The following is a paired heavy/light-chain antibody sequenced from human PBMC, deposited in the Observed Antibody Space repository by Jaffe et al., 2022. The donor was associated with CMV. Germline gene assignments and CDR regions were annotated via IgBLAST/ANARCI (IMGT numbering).Heavy chain of an antibody. V-gene: IGHV1-3*01. D-gene: IGHD1-1*01. Sequence: QVQLVQSGAEVKKPGASVKISCRASGYTFTSYAMNWVRQAPGRGLEWVAWINAGNGDTKFSQKFQGRVTFDRDPSASTVYMQLSGLRPEDTAVYYCATESGEYNFWTRTATYFYYMAVWGKGTTVAVSS. CDR2: INAGNGDT. CDR1: GYTFTSYA. J-gene: IGHJ6*03. CDR3: ATESGEYNFWTRTATYFYYMAV.
Light chain of an antibody. Sequence: QSALTQPRSLSGSPGQSLTISCTGTSTDFGGYNYVSWYQQHPGRAPNLVIYDVSKRPSGVPDRFSGAKSDNTASLIISGLQADDEADYYCCSYAGNFWVFGGGTKLTVL. J-gene: IGLJ3*02. CDR2: DVS. CDR1: STDFGGYNY. V-gene: IGLV2-11*01. CDR3: CSYAGNFWV.